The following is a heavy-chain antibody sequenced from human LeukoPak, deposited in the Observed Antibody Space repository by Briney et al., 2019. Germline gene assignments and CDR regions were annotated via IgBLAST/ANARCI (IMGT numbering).Heavy chain of an antibody. CDR1: RGSFSGYS. V-gene: IGHV4-34*01. CDR3: ARVIYYDTERSET. Sequence: PSETLSLTCAVYRGSFSGYSWNWIRQSPGKGLEWIGEINHSGSINYNSSLRSRVTISVDTSKNQFSLKLSSVTAADTALYYCARVIYYDTERSETWGQGTLV. J-gene: IGHJ4*02. CDR2: INHSGSI. D-gene: IGHD3-22*01.